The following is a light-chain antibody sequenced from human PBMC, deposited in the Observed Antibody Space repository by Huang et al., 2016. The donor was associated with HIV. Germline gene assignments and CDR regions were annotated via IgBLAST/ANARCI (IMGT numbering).Light chain of an antibody. V-gene: IGKV1-12*01. CDR3: QQTNSFPLT. CDR2: AAS. Sequence: TQSPSSVSASVGDRVTITCRASQGLSSWLAWYQQKPGKAPKLLIYAASSLQSGVPSRFSGSGSGTDFTLTISSLQPEDFATYYCQQTNSFPLTFAGGTKVEIK. CDR1: QGLSSW. J-gene: IGKJ4*01.